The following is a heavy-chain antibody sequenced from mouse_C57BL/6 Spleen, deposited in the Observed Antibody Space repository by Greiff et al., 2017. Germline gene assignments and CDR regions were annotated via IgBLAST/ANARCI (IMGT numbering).Heavy chain of an antibody. CDR2: IYPRSGNT. Sequence: QVHVKQSGAELARPGASVKLSCKASGYTFTSYGISWVKQRTGQGLEWIGEIYPRSGNTYYNEKFKGKATLTADKSSSTAYMELRSLTSEDSAVYFCARYYYGSSPTFDVWGTGTTVTVSS. CDR1: GYTFTSYG. J-gene: IGHJ1*03. V-gene: IGHV1-81*01. CDR3: ARYYYGSSPTFDV. D-gene: IGHD1-1*01.